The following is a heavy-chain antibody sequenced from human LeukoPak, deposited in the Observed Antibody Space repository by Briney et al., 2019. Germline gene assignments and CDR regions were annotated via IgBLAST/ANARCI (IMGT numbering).Heavy chain of an antibody. D-gene: IGHD6-19*01. CDR3: ARGRVGQWLVDAFDI. CDR1: GFTFSTYT. CDR2: ISTSSSYI. J-gene: IGHJ3*02. Sequence: GGSLRLSCAASGFTFSTYTINWVRQAPGKGLEWVSSISTSSSYIYYADSVKGRFTISRNNAKNSLYLQMNSLRAEDTAVYYCARGRVGQWLVDAFDIWGQGTMVTVSS. V-gene: IGHV3-21*01.